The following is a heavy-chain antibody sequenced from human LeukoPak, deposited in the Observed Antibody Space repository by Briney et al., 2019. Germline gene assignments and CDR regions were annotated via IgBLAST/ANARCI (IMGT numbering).Heavy chain of an antibody. D-gene: IGHD2-15*01. CDR3: ARRYCIGGNCRYSDY. Sequence: GGSLRLSCAASGFTLSDHYMDWVRQAPGKGLEWVGRTTNKANSYTTEYAASVKGRFTISRGDSKNSLYLQMNSLKTEDTAVYYCARRYCIGGNCRYSDYWGQGTLVTVSS. CDR2: TTNKANSYTT. CDR1: GFTLSDHY. V-gene: IGHV3-72*01. J-gene: IGHJ4*02.